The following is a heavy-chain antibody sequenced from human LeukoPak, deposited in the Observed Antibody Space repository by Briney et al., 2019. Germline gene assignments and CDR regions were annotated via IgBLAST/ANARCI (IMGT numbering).Heavy chain of an antibody. CDR2: INPNSGGT. CDR3: ARNLIAVNWFDP. D-gene: IGHD6-19*01. Sequence: GASVKVSCKASGYTFTGYFMHWVRQAPGQGLEWMGWINPNSGGTNYAQKFQGRVTMTRDTSISTAYMELSRLRSDDTAVFYCARNLIAVNWFDPWGQGTLVTVSS. V-gene: IGHV1-2*02. CDR1: GYTFTGYF. J-gene: IGHJ5*02.